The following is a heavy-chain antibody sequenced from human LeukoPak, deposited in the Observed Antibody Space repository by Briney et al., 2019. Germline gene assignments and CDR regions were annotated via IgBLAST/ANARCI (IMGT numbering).Heavy chain of an antibody. CDR3: ARRDEGESWNY. CDR2: IHPGDSDA. D-gene: IGHD3-3*01. CDR1: GSSFTSYR. J-gene: IGHJ4*02. Sequence: GASLKISCKGSGSSFTSYRIGWVRQMPGKGLEWMGIIHPGDSDARYSPSLQGQVTISADKSISTAYLQWSSLKASDTAMYYCARRDEGESWNYWGQGTLVTVSS. V-gene: IGHV5-51*01.